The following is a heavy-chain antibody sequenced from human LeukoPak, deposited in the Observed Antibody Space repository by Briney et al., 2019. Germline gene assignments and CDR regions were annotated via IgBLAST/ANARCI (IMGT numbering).Heavy chain of an antibody. J-gene: IGHJ1*01. CDR1: GVSMSSGGYS. CDR2: IYHNGNI. D-gene: IGHD6-13*01. Sequence: PSQTLSLTCAVSGVSMSSGGYSWAWIRQPPGKGLEWIGNIYHNGNIYHIPSLKSRATISVDKSKNQFSLKLSSVTAADTAVYYCASRTDLYSSIWQISWGQGTLVTVSS. V-gene: IGHV4-30-2*01. CDR3: ASRTDLYSSIWQIS.